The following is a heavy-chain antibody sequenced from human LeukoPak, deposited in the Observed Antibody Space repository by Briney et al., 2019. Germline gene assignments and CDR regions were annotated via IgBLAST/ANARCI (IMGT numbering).Heavy chain of an antibody. CDR2: IRNLAYGGAP. V-gene: IGHV3-49*04. CDR3: TSDTGSYLAYYGPDV. CDR1: GFTFGDYA. J-gene: IGHJ6*02. Sequence: GRSLRLSCTASGFTFGDYAMSWVRQAPGKGLEWVGFIRNLAYGGAPEYAASVRGRFTISRDKYKSIAYLQMNSLKTEDTGIYYCTSDTGSYLAYYGPDVWGQGTTVTVSS. D-gene: IGHD1-26*01.